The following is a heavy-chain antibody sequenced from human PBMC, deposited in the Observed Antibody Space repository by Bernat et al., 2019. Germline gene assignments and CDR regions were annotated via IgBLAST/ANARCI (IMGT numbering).Heavy chain of an antibody. J-gene: IGHJ6*02. CDR2: ISYDGSNK. CDR1: GFTFSSYA. CDR3: ARRYCSSTSCFFYYYYGMDV. Sequence: QVQLVESGGGVVQPGRSLRLSCAASGFTFSSYAMHWVRQAPCKGLEWVAVISYDGSNKYYADSVKGRFTISRDNSKNTLYLQMNSLRAEDTAVYYCARRYCSSTSCFFYYYYGMDVWGQGTTVTVSS. D-gene: IGHD2-2*01. V-gene: IGHV3-30-3*01.